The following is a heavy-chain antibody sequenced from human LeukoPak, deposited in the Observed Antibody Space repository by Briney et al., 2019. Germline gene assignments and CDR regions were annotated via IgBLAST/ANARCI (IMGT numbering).Heavy chain of an antibody. CDR3: ARAPEYCTNGVCYIEGY. CDR2: INPNSGGT. Sequence: ASVKVSCKASGYTFTGYYMHWVRQAPGQGLEWMGRINPNSGGTNYAQKFQGRVTMTRGTSISTAYMELSRLRSDDTAVYYCARAPEYCTNGVCYIEGYWGQGTLVTVSS. J-gene: IGHJ4*02. V-gene: IGHV1-2*06. D-gene: IGHD2-8*01. CDR1: GYTFTGYY.